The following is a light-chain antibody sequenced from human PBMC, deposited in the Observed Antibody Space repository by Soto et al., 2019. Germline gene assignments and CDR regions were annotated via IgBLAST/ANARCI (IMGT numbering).Light chain of an antibody. CDR1: HSVSSR. CDR3: QHYTNWPLT. CDR2: GAS. Sequence: EIVMTQSPATLSVSPGERATLSCRASHSVSSRLAWYQQKPGQAPRLLIYGASTRATGLPARFSGSGSGTEFTLTISSLQSEDFAVYYCQHYTNWPLTLGGGTKVDIK. V-gene: IGKV3-15*01. J-gene: IGKJ4*01.